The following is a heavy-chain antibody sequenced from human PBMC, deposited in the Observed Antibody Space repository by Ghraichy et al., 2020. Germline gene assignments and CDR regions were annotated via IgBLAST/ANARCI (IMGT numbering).Heavy chain of an antibody. CDR3: DAGTTLLDY. J-gene: IGHJ4*02. CDR2: ISGSGGST. CDR1: GFTVSSNH. D-gene: IGHD1-1*01. Sequence: GGSLRLSCAASGFTVSSNHMSWVRQSVGKGLEWVSAISGSGGSTYYADSVKGRFTISRDNSKNTLYLQMNSLRAEDTAVYYCDAGTTLLDYWGQGTLVTVSS. V-gene: IGHV3-23*01.